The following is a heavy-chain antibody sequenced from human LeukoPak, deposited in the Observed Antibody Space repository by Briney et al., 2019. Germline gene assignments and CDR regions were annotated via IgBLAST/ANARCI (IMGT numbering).Heavy chain of an antibody. Sequence: ASVTVSCKASGYTFTSYYMHWVRQAPGQGLEWMGIINPSGGSTNYAQKFQGRVTMTRDTSTSTVYMELSSLRSEDTPVYYCAGDELYYYDSSGYFYWGQGTLVTVSS. D-gene: IGHD3-22*01. CDR3: AGDELYYYDSSGYFY. J-gene: IGHJ4*02. CDR2: INPSGGST. V-gene: IGHV1-46*01. CDR1: GYTFTSYY.